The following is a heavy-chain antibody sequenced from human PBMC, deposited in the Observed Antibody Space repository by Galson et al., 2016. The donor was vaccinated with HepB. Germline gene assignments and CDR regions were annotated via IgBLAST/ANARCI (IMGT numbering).Heavy chain of an antibody. D-gene: IGHD4-17*01. J-gene: IGHJ3*01. V-gene: IGHV3-21*04. CDR3: ARDLPDDSVEYFDVFDL. CDR2: ISTTISYV. Sequence: SLRLSCAASGFTFSSYTMNWVRQAPGKGLEWVSLISTTISYVFYADSVRGRFSISRDNAKKSLYLQMTNLRAEDTAVYYCARDLPDDSVEYFDVFDLWGQGTMVTVSS. CDR1: GFTFSSYT.